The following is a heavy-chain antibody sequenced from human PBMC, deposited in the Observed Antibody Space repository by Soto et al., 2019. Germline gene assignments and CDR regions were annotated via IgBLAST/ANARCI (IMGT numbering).Heavy chain of an antibody. CDR2: IYHSGST. CDR1: GGSISSSNW. V-gene: IGHV4-4*02. Sequence: SETLSLTCAVSGGSISSSNWWSWVRQPPGKGLEWIGEIYHSGSTNYNPSLKSRVTISVDKSKNQFSLKLSSVTAADTAVYYCARLITMVRGVIWFDPWGQGTLVTVSS. D-gene: IGHD3-10*01. CDR3: ARLITMVRGVIWFDP. J-gene: IGHJ5*02.